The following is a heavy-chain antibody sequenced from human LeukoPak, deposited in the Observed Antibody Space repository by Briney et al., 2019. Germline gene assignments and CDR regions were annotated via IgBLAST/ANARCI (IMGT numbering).Heavy chain of an antibody. V-gene: IGHV4-4*02. J-gene: IGHJ4*02. Sequence: SGTLPLTCAVSGGSISSNWWSWVRQPPGKGLEWIGEIFHSGDTNYNPSLTSRVTISVDTPKNQFSLQLRSVTAADTAVYYCVRELQQWTGTPGDYWGQGTLVTVSS. D-gene: IGHD3/OR15-3a*01. CDR2: IFHSGDT. CDR1: GGSISSNW. CDR3: VRELQQWTGTPGDY.